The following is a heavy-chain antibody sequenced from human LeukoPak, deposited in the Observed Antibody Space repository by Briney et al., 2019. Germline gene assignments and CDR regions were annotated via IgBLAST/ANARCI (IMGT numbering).Heavy chain of an antibody. Sequence: GSLRLSCAASGFTLSSYAMSWVRQAPGKGLEWVSAISGSGGSTYYADSVKGRFTISRDNSKNALYLQMNSLRAEDTAVYYCAKSGRIVGATPYPHFDYWGQGTLVTVSS. D-gene: IGHD1-26*01. CDR3: AKSGRIVGATPYPHFDY. V-gene: IGHV3-23*01. CDR2: ISGSGGST. J-gene: IGHJ4*02. CDR1: GFTLSSYA.